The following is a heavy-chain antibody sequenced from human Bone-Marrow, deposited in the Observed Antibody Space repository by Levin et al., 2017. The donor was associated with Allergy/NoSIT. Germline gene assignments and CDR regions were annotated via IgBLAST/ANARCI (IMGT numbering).Heavy chain of an antibody. D-gene: IGHD3-22*01. Sequence: GESLKISCAASGFNFGDYTMNWVRQAPGKGLEWVSSITGSSSDLYYADSLQGRFTVSRDNAKNSVYLQMNSLTVEDTAVYFCARLGYYYETGCSRDHWGQGTLVTVSS. CDR2: ITGSSSDL. CDR1: GFNFGDYT. J-gene: IGHJ4*02. V-gene: IGHV3-21*01. CDR3: ARLGYYYETGCSRDH.